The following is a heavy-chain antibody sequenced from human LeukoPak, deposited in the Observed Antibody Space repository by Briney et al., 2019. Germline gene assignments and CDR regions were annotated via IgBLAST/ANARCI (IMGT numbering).Heavy chain of an antibody. J-gene: IGHJ5*02. Sequence: GGSLRLSCSVSGFTFSSYPMHWVRQAPGKGLEYVSAISSNGGSTYYSDSVKGRFTVTRDNSENTLYLQMSSLRAEDTAVYYCVKERSYYDSSGYHRWFDPWGQGTLVTVSS. D-gene: IGHD3-22*01. CDR3: VKERSYYDSSGYHRWFDP. CDR2: ISSNGGST. V-gene: IGHV3-64D*09. CDR1: GFTFSSYP.